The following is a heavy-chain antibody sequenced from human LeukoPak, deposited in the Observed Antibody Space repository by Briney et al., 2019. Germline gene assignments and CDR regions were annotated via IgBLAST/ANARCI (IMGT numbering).Heavy chain of an antibody. Sequence: GGSLRLSCAASGFTFDDYAMHWVRQAPGKGLEWVSGITWNSDNIEYADSVKGRFTISRDNAKNTLNLQMNSLRAEDTAVYYCARDLGQYYDTSDNWFDPWGQGTLVTVSS. CDR2: ITWNSDNI. V-gene: IGHV3-9*01. J-gene: IGHJ5*02. D-gene: IGHD3-22*01. CDR3: ARDLGQYYDTSDNWFDP. CDR1: GFTFDDYA.